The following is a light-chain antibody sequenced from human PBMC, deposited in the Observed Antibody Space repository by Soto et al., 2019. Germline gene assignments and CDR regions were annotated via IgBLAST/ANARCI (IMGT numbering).Light chain of an antibody. J-gene: IGKJ1*01. V-gene: IGKV1-5*03. CDR1: QSINKW. CDR3: QHYSHYPWT. Sequence: DIKMTQSPSTLSASPGDRVIITCRASQSINKWLAWYQQRPGEAPKLLIYQASHLQSGVPSRFSGSGSETDFSLTIRSLQPADFATYYCQHYSHYPWTFGQGTKVDIK. CDR2: QAS.